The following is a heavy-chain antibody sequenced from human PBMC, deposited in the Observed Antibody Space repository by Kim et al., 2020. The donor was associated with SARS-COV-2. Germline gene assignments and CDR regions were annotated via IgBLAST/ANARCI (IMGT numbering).Heavy chain of an antibody. Sequence: GKGRFTISRDNAKNSLYLQMKSLRAEDTALYYCAKDSGGYYDSSSSPAYWGQGTLVTVSS. J-gene: IGHJ4*02. V-gene: IGHV3-9*01. D-gene: IGHD3-22*01. CDR3: AKDSGGYYDSSSSPAY.